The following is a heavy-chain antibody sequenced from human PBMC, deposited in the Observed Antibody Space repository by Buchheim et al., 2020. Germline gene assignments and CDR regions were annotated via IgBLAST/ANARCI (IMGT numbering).Heavy chain of an antibody. Sequence: EVQLVESGGGLVQPGGSLRLSCAASGFTFSSYSMNWVRQAPGKGLEWVSYISSSSSTIYYADSVKGRFTISRDNAKNSLYLQMNSLRAEDTAVYYCARDPYYDFWSGDVDYWGQGTL. CDR3: ARDPYYDFWSGDVDY. CDR2: ISSSSSTI. J-gene: IGHJ4*02. D-gene: IGHD3-3*01. CDR1: GFTFSSYS. V-gene: IGHV3-48*01.